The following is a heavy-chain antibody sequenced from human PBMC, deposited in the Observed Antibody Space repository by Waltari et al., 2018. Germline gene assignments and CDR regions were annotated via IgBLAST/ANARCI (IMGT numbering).Heavy chain of an antibody. D-gene: IGHD6-6*01. CDR2: IYHSGST. CDR3: AKVSGESSSLYYFDY. Sequence: QVQLQESGPGLVKPSGTLSLTCAVSGGSISSSNWWSWVRQPPGKGLEWIGEIYHSGSTNYNPSLKSRVTISVDKSKNQFSLKLSSVTAADTAVYYCAKVSGESSSLYYFDYWGQGTLVTVSS. CDR1: GGSISSSNW. V-gene: IGHV4-4*02. J-gene: IGHJ4*02.